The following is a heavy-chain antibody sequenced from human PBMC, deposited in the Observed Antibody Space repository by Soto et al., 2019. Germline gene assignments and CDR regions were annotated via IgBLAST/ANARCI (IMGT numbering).Heavy chain of an antibody. CDR2: IYSGGST. Sequence: EVQLVETGGGLIQPGGSLRLSCAASGFTVSSNYMSWVRQAPGKGLEWVSVIYSGGSTYYADSVKGRFTISRDNSKNTLYLQMNSLRAEDTAVYYCAREGYTSPYHYYYYGMDVWGQGTTVTVSS. D-gene: IGHD5-12*01. CDR1: GFTVSSNY. J-gene: IGHJ6*02. CDR3: AREGYTSPYHYYYYGMDV. V-gene: IGHV3-53*02.